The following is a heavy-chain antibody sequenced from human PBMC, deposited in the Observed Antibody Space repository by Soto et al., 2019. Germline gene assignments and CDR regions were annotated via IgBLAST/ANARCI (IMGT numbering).Heavy chain of an antibody. Sequence: KCVSWIRQPPGKALEWLALIDWDDDKYYSTSLKTRPTISKDTSKNQVVLTMTNMDPVDTATYYCVFFSSRRRHTRYRSGLGIMLNRSSDL. CDR1: KC. V-gene: IGHV2-70*01. D-gene: IGHD2-2*02. CDR3: VFFSSRRRHTRYRSGLGIMLNRSSDL. J-gene: IGHJ2*01. CDR2: IDWDDDK.